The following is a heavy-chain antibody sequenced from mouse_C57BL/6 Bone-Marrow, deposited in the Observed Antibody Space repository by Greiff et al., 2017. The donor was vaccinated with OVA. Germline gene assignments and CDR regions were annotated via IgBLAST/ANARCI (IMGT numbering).Heavy chain of an antibody. CDR1: GFNIKDDY. V-gene: IGHV14-4*01. CDR3: TTFGDYYGSSYAMDY. CDR2: IDPENGDT. D-gene: IGHD1-1*01. J-gene: IGHJ4*01. Sequence: VQLQQSGAELVRPGASVKLSCTASGFNIKDDYMHWVKQRPEQGLEWIGWIDPENGDTEYASKFQGKATITADTSSNTAYLQLSSLTSEDTAVYYCTTFGDYYGSSYAMDYWGQGTSVTVSS.